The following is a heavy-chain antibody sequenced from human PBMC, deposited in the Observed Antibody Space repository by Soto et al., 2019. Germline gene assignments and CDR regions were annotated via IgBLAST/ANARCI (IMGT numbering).Heavy chain of an antibody. CDR1: GGPIRISSYY. CDR3: ARRGDSSSWYGYYYYYGMDA. J-gene: IGHJ6*02. Sequence: SETLSLTSIFSGGPIRISSYYWCWIRQPPGKGLEWIGSIYYSGSTYYNPSLKSRVTISVDTSKNQFSLKLSSVTAADTAVYYCARRGDSSSWYGYYYYYGMDAWGQGTTVT. V-gene: IGHV4-39*01. D-gene: IGHD6-13*01. CDR2: IYYSGST.